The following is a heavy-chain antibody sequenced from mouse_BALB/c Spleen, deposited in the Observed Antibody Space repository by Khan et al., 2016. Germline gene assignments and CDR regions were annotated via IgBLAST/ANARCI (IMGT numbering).Heavy chain of an antibody. Sequence: EVQLLESGPDLVKPSQSLSLTCTVTGYSISSGYSWHWIRQFPGNKLEWMAYIHYSGSTNYNPSLQSRISINRDTSKNQFFLQLISVTTEDTATLYCTRVEYYGSGYWGQGTTLTVSS. V-gene: IGHV3-1*02. CDR3: TRVEYYGSGY. D-gene: IGHD1-1*01. CDR1: GYSISSGYS. J-gene: IGHJ2*01. CDR2: IHYSGST.